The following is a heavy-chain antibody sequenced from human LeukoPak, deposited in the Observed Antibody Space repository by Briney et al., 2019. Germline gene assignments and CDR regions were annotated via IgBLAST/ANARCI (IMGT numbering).Heavy chain of an antibody. CDR2: INPSGGIT. D-gene: IGHD3-10*01. V-gene: IGHV1-46*01. J-gene: IGHJ5*02. CDR3: ARDEGTGHRSGSYVNWFDP. Sequence: EASAKVSCKASGYSFTSYFMHWVRQAPGPGLEWMGIINPSGGITIYAQKFQGRVSMTRDMSTSTVYMELSSLRSDDTAVYYCARDEGTGHRSGSYVNWFDPWGQGTLVTVSS. CDR1: GYSFTSYF.